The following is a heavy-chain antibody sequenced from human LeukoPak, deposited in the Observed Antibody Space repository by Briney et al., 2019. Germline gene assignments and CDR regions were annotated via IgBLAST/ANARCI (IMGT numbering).Heavy chain of an antibody. D-gene: IGHD5-12*01. Sequence: ASVKVSCKASGYTFTGYYIHWVRQAPGQGLEWMAWINPDSGDSYSAPKFQGRVTMTRDTSISTASMEVSWLSSDDTAVCYCATGVATAFTYWGQGTLVTVSS. CDR1: GYTFTGYY. CDR3: ATGVATAFTY. J-gene: IGHJ4*02. CDR2: INPDSGDS. V-gene: IGHV1-2*02.